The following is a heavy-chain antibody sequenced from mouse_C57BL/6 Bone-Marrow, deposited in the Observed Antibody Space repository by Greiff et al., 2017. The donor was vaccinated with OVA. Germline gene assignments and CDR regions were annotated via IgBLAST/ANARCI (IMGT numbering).Heavy chain of an antibody. D-gene: IGHD2-4*01. CDR2: INPSNGGT. CDR1: GYTFTSYW. Sequence: QVHVKQPGTELVKPGASVKLSCKASGYTFTSYWMHWVKQRPGQGLEWIGNINPSNGGTNYNEKFKSKATLTVDKSSSTAYMQLSSLTSEDSAVYYCSRVGVYYDPYYAMDYWGQGTSVTVSS. CDR3: SRVGVYYDPYYAMDY. V-gene: IGHV1-53*01. J-gene: IGHJ4*01.